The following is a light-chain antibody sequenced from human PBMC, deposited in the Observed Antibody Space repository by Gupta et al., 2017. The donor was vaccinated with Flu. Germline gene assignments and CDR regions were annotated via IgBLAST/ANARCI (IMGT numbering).Light chain of an antibody. CDR3: QQRRNWPPSYS. Sequence: EIVLTQSPATLSLSPGERATLSCRASQSVSSYLAWYQQKPGQAPRLLIYDASNRAKGIPARFSGSGDGTDFTLTISSLEPEDFAVYYCQQRRNWPPSYSFGQGTKLEIK. V-gene: IGKV3-11*01. CDR2: DAS. J-gene: IGKJ2*03. CDR1: QSVSSY.